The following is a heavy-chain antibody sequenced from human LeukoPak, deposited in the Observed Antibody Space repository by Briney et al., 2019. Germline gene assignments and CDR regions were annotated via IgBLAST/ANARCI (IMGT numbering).Heavy chain of an antibody. CDR1: GGSISSYF. V-gene: IGHV4-59*01. Sequence: PSETLSFTCTVSGGSISSYFWSWIRQPPGKGLEWIGYIYYSGSTNYNPSLKSRVTISVDTSKNQFSLKLNSVTAADTAVYYCARAWYGSSWLVDYWGQGTLVTVSS. J-gene: IGHJ4*02. CDR3: ARAWYGSSWLVDY. CDR2: IYYSGST. D-gene: IGHD6-13*01.